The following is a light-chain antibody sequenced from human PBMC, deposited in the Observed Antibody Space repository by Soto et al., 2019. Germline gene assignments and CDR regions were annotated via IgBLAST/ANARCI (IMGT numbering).Light chain of an antibody. Sequence: QSALTQPASVSGSPGQSITISCTGTSSDVGGYNYVSWCQQHPGKAPKLMIYDVSNRPSGVSNRFSGSKSGNTASLTISGLQAEDEADYYCSSYTSSITLVVFGGGTKLTVL. CDR1: SSDVGGYNY. CDR3: SSYTSSITLVV. V-gene: IGLV2-14*01. J-gene: IGLJ2*01. CDR2: DVS.